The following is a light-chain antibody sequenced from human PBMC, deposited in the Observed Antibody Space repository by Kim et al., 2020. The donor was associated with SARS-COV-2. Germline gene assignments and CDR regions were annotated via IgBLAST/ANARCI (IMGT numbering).Light chain of an antibody. CDR1: QGISNY. CDR3: QKYNSAPPVT. Sequence: DIQMTKSPSSLSASVGDRVTITCRASQGISNYLAWYQQKPGKVPKLLIYAASTLQSGVPSRFSGSGSGTDFTLTISSLQPEDVATYYCQKYNSAPPVTFGGGTKVDIK. CDR2: AAS. J-gene: IGKJ4*01. V-gene: IGKV1-27*01.